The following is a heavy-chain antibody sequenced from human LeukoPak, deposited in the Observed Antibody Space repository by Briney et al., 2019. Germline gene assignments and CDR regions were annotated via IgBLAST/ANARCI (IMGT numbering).Heavy chain of an antibody. CDR1: GFTFSHYY. CDR3: VRVMMGSSKFFDL. Sequence: GGSLRLSCAGSGFTFSHYYIDWVRQAPGKGLEWVARIRNKANSYSIEYAASVKGRFTISRDDSKNSVYLQMNSLKSEDTADYYCVRVMMGSSKFFDLWGRGTLVTVSS. V-gene: IGHV3-72*01. CDR2: IRNKANSYSI. J-gene: IGHJ2*01. D-gene: IGHD1-26*01.